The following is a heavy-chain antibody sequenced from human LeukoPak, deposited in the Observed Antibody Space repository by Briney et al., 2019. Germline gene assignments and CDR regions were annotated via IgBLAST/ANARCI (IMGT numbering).Heavy chain of an antibody. Sequence: ASVKVSCKASGYTFTGYYMHWVRQAPGQGLEWMGWINPNSGGTNYAQTFQGRVTMTRDTSISTAYMELSRLRSDDTAVYYCARLGPVDWLLYTVDYWGQGTLVTVSS. J-gene: IGHJ4*02. V-gene: IGHV1-2*02. D-gene: IGHD3-9*01. CDR2: INPNSGGT. CDR3: ARLGPVDWLLYTVDY. CDR1: GYTFTGYY.